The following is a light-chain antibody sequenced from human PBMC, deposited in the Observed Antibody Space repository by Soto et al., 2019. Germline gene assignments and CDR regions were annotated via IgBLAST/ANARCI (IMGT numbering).Light chain of an antibody. Sequence: QSALTQSPSVSGAPGQRVTISCSGSSSNIGAGYDVHWYQQLPGTAPKVLIYGNDNRPSGVPDRFSGSKSGTSASLAITGLQAEDEADYYCQSYDSSLSGHVFGTGTKVTVL. V-gene: IGLV1-40*01. J-gene: IGLJ1*01. CDR3: QSYDSSLSGHV. CDR1: SSNIGAGYD. CDR2: GND.